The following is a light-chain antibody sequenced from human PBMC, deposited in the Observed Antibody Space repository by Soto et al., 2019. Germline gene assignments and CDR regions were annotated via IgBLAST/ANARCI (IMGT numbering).Light chain of an antibody. Sequence: EIVLTQSPATLSLSPGARAPLSCRASQSVGSHLAWFQQRPGQAPRLLIYGASIRATGIPDRFSGSGSGTDFTLTISRLEPEDFAVYYCQQYNNWPPWTFGQGTKVDIK. CDR2: GAS. CDR1: QSVGSH. V-gene: IGKV3-11*01. CDR3: QQYNNWPPWT. J-gene: IGKJ1*01.